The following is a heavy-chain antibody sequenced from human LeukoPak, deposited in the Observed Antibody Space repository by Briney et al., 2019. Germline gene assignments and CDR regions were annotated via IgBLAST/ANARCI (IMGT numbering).Heavy chain of an antibody. CDR1: GFTFSSYS. J-gene: IGHJ6*02. CDR2: ISSCSSYI. CDR3: ARGRCSSTSCYPVYYYYYYGMDV. D-gene: IGHD2-2*01. V-gene: IGHV3-21*01. Sequence: GGSLRLSCAASGFTFSSYSMNWVRQAPGKGLEWVSSISSCSSYIYYADSVKGRFTISRDNAKNSLYLQMNSLRAEDTAVYYCARGRCSSTSCYPVYYYYYYGMDVWGQGTTVTVSS.